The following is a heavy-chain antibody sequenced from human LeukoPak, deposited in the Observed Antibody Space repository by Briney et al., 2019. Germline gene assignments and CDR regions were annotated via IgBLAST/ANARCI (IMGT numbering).Heavy chain of an antibody. V-gene: IGHV3-30*18. D-gene: IGHD6-19*01. J-gene: IGHJ4*02. CDR1: GFTFSSYG. CDR3: AKGRIAVDY. CDR2: ISYDGSNK. Sequence: PGRSLRLSCAASGFTFSSYGMHRVRQAPGKGLEWVAVISYDGSNKYYADSVKGRFTISRDNSKNTLYLQMNSLRAEDTAVYYCAKGRIAVDYWGQGTLVTVSS.